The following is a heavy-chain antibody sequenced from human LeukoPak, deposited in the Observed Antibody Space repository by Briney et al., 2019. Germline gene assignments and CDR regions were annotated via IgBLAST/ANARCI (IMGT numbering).Heavy chain of an antibody. V-gene: IGHV4-4*02. CDR3: VSAEYSYGHNWFDP. CDR2: IYHSGST. CDR1: GGSISSSNW. J-gene: IGHJ5*02. D-gene: IGHD5-18*01. Sequence: PSGTLSLTCAVSGGSISSSNWWSWVRQPPGKGLEWIGEIYHSGSTNYNPSLKSQVTISVDKSKNQFSLKLSSVTAADTAVYYCVSAEYSYGHNWFDPWGQGTLVTVSS.